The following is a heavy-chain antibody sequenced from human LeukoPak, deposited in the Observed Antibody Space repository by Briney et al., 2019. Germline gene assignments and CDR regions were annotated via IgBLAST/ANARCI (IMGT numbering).Heavy chain of an antibody. V-gene: IGHV3-23*01. Sequence: GGSLRFSCAASGFTFSSYAMSWVRQAPGKGLEWVSAISGSGGSTYYADSVKGRFTISRDNSKNTLYLQMNSPRAEDTAVYYCAGSIQLWPYYFDYWGQGTLVTVSS. CDR1: GFTFSSYA. CDR3: AGSIQLWPYYFDY. CDR2: ISGSGGST. D-gene: IGHD5-18*01. J-gene: IGHJ4*02.